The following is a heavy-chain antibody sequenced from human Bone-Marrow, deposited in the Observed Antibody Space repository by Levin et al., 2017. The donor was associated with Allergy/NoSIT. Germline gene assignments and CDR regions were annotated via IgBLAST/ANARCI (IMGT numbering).Heavy chain of an antibody. V-gene: IGHV4-34*01. CDR2: ISHSANT. Sequence: SETLSLTCAVYGGSFSGYYWNWIRQPPGKGLEWIGEISHSANTNYNPSLKSRVTITLDTSKNQFSLIPSSVTAEDAAVYYCARRGYSGYMDVWCKGTTVTVSS. J-gene: IGHJ6*04. CDR3: ARRGYSGYMDV. CDR1: GGSFSGYY. D-gene: IGHD5-12*01.